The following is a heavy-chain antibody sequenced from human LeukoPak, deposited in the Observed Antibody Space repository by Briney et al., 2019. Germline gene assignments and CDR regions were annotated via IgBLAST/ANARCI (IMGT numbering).Heavy chain of an antibody. CDR1: GGSFSGYY. V-gene: IGHV4-30-4*01. Sequence: SETLSLTCAVYGGSFSGYYWNWIRQPPGKGLEWIGYIYHSGSTYYNPSLKSRVTISVDTSKNQFSLKLSSVTAADTAVYYCARDRGYSYGPFDHWGQGTLVTVSS. J-gene: IGHJ4*02. CDR2: IYHSGST. D-gene: IGHD5-18*01. CDR3: ARDRGYSYGPFDH.